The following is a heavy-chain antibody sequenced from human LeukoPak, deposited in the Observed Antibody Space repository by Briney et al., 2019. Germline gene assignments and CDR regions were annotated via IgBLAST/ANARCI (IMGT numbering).Heavy chain of an antibody. CDR1: GGTFSSYA. D-gene: IGHD3-22*01. V-gene: IGHV1-69*04. Sequence: GASVKVSCKASGGTFSSYAISWVRQAPGQGLEWMGRIIPILGIANYAQEFQGRVTITADKSTSTAYMELSSLRSEDTAVYYCARGYDSSGYPTLGWGQGTLVTVSS. J-gene: IGHJ4*02. CDR3: ARGYDSSGYPTLG. CDR2: IIPILGIA.